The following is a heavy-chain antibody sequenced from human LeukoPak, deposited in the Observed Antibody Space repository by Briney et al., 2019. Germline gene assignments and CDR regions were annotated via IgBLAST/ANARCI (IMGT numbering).Heavy chain of an antibody. CDR1: GFTFSSYG. CDR2: IWSDGRDK. V-gene: IGHV3-33*01. J-gene: IGHJ6*02. Sequence: GGSLRLSCAASGFTFSSYGMHWVRQAPGKGLEWVAVIWSDGRDKYYADSVKGRFTISRDNAKNTLYLQMNSLRAEDTAVYYCARPLPYYYYGMDVWGQGTTVTVSS. CDR3: ARPLPYYYYGMDV. D-gene: IGHD3-16*01.